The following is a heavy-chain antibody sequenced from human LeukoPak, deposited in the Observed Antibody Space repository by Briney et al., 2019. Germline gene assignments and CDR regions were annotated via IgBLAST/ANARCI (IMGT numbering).Heavy chain of an antibody. Sequence: GASVKVSCKASGYTFTSYGISWVRQAPGQGLEWMGWISAYNGNTNYAQKLQGRVTMTTDTSTSTAYMELRSLRSDDTAVYYCANDGHILTGDYYYYMDVWGKGTTVTVSS. CDR2: ISAYNGNT. J-gene: IGHJ6*03. V-gene: IGHV1-18*01. CDR3: ANDGHILTGDYYYYMDV. CDR1: GYTFTSYG. D-gene: IGHD3-9*01.